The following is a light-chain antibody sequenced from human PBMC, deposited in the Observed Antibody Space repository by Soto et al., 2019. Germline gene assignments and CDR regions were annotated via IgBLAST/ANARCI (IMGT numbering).Light chain of an antibody. J-gene: IGKJ2*01. CDR3: KQYTGTLYT. V-gene: IGKV3-20*01. CDR1: QSVSSTF. Sequence: EFVLTQSPGTLSLSPGERATLSCRARQSVSSTFLAWYQQKPGQAPRLLIYGASSRATGIPDRFSGRWSLTDFTLTINRLEPEDVAVYYCKQYTGTLYTFGQGTRLEIK. CDR2: GAS.